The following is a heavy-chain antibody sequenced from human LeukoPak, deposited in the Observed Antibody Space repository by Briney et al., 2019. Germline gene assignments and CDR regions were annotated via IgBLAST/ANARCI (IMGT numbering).Heavy chain of an antibody. D-gene: IGHD1-26*01. CDR3: AKSGGYGLIDY. J-gene: IGHJ4*02. CDR1: GASISGTAYY. CDR2: IYYSGST. Sequence: SETLSLTCTVSGASISGTAYYWGRVRQPPRKGLEWIGNIYYSGSTYYNASLQSRVTISIDTSKNQFSLRLSSVTAADTAMYFCAKSGGYGLIDYWGQGTLVTVSS. V-gene: IGHV4-39*01.